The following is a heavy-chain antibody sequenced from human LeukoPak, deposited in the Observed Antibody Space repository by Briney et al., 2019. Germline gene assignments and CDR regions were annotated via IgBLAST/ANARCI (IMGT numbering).Heavy chain of an antibody. CDR3: ARDPRRSSGWYYYYGMDV. J-gene: IGHJ6*02. CDR2: ISYDGSNK. D-gene: IGHD6-19*01. V-gene: IGHV3-30-3*01. CDR1: GFTFSSYA. Sequence: GGSLRLSCAASGFTFSSYAMHWVRQAPGKGLEWVAVISYDGSNKYYADSVKGRFTISRDNSKNTLCLQMNSLRAEDTAVYYCARDPRRSSGWYYYYGMDVWGQGTTVTVSS.